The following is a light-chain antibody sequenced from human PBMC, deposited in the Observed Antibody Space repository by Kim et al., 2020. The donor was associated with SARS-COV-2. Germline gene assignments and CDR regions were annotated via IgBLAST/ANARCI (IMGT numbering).Light chain of an antibody. J-gene: IGLJ3*02. CDR2: DDI. V-gene: IGLV1-51*01. Sequence: GQKVTISCSGDRSKVGTNYVSWYQKLPGAAPDLLIFDDIKRPSGIPDRFSGSKSGTSATLGITGLQTVDEADYYCGTWDSSLSAVLFGGGTQLTVL. CDR1: RSKVGTNY. CDR3: GTWDSSLSAVL.